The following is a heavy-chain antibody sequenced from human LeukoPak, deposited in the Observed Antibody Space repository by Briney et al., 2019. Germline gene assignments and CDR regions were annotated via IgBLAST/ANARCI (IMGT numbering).Heavy chain of an antibody. V-gene: IGHV4-4*07. CDR1: GGSISSYY. D-gene: IGHD2-2*02. CDR3: ARDSPAAILSDAFDI. J-gene: IGHJ3*02. Sequence: ASETLSLTCTVSGGSISSYYWSWIRQPAGKGLEWIGRIYTSGSTNYNPSLKSRVTMSVDTSKNQFSLKLSSVTAADTAVYYCARDSPAAILSDAFDIWGQGTMVTVSS. CDR2: IYTSGST.